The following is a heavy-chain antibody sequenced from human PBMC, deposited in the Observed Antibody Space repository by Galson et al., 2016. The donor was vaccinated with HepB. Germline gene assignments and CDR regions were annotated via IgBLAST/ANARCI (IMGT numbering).Heavy chain of an antibody. CDR2: MNPDTGVT. J-gene: IGHJ5*02. V-gene: IGHV1-2*02. D-gene: IGHD4-17*01. Sequence: SVKVSCKASGYDFTEYYIHWVRQAPRKGLEWMGWMNPDTGVTKFEEEFRGRITMTRDTSISTAYMELSSLRGDDTALYYCATLYYGDFVLDPWGPGTLVTVSS. CDR3: ATLYYGDFVLDP. CDR1: GYDFTEYY.